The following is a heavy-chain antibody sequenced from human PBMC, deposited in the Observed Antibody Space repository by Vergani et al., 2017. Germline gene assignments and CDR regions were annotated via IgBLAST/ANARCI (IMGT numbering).Heavy chain of an antibody. J-gene: IGHJ6*02. CDR1: GYSFTSYW. V-gene: IGHV5-51*01. D-gene: IGHD3-3*01. CDR3: ARKLNYDFWSGYTYYYAMDV. CDR2: IYPGDSDT. Sequence: EVQLVQSGAEVKKPGESLKISCKGSGYSFTSYWIGWVRQMPGKGLEWMGIIYPGDSDTTYSPSFQVQVTISADKSISTAYLQWSSLKASDTAIYYCARKLNYDFWSGYTYYYAMDVWGQGTTVTVSS.